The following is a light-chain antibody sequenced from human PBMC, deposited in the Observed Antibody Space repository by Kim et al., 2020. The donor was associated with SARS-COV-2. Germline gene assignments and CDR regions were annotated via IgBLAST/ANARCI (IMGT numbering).Light chain of an antibody. CDR1: SSNIGSNP. Sequence: HRVTISCSGSSSNIGSNPVDWYQQLPGTAPKLLIYSNNQRPSGVPDRFSGSKSGTSASLAISGLQSEDEADYYCAAWDDSLNGFYVFGTGSQLTVL. V-gene: IGLV1-44*01. J-gene: IGLJ1*01. CDR3: AAWDDSLNGFYV. CDR2: SNN.